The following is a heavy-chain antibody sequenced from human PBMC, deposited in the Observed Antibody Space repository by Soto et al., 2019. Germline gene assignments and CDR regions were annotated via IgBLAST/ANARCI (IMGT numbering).Heavy chain of an antibody. J-gene: IGHJ4*02. D-gene: IGHD6-19*01. Sequence: SETLSLTCAVSGGSISSSNWWSWVRQSPGKGLEWIGEIYHGGSTDYNPSLKSRVTISVDKSKNQFSLKLSSVTAADTAVYYCARINNSAWQPIDYWGQRTLVTV. CDR2: IYHGGST. CDR1: GGSISSSNW. CDR3: ARINNSAWQPIDY. V-gene: IGHV4-4*02.